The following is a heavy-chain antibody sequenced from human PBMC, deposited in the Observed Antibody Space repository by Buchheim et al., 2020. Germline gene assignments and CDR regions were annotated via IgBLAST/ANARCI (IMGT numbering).Heavy chain of an antibody. Sequence: EVQLVESGGGLVKPGGSLRLSCAASGFTFSNFSMNWVRQAPGKGLEWVSSITSSSSYIFYADSVKGRFTISRDNAKNSLYLKMNSLRAEDTAVYYCAPYCSGGSCNSLDYWGQGTL. V-gene: IGHV3-21*06. J-gene: IGHJ4*02. CDR2: ITSSSSYI. CDR3: APYCSGGSCNSLDY. D-gene: IGHD2-15*01. CDR1: GFTFSNFS.